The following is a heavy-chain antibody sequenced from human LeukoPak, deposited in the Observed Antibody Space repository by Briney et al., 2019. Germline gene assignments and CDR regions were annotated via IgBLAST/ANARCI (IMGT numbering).Heavy chain of an antibody. CDR3: ARDTFQPGRIDC. CDR1: EFTFSLYA. J-gene: IGHJ4*02. D-gene: IGHD1-14*01. Sequence: GGSLRLSYAASEFTFSLYAMNWVRQASGKGLEWVSYINDVSGDIHYADSVRGRFTISRDNAKNTLYLQMNSLRAEDTAVYYCARDTFQPGRIDCWGQGTLVIVSS. CDR2: INDVSGDI. V-gene: IGHV3-21*05.